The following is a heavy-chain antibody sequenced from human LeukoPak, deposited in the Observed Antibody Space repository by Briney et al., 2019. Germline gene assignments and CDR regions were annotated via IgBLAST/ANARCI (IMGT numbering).Heavy chain of an antibody. J-gene: IGHJ5*02. D-gene: IGHD2-15*01. CDR1: GFTFSSYW. V-gene: IGHV3-7*01. CDR3: ARKITVVVGWFDP. CDR2: IKQDGSEK. Sequence: GGSLRLSCAASGFTFSSYWMSWVRQAPGKGLEWVANIKQDGSEKYCVDSVKGRFTISRDDAKNSLYLQMNSLRAEDTAVYYCARKITVVVGWFDPWGQGTLVTVSS.